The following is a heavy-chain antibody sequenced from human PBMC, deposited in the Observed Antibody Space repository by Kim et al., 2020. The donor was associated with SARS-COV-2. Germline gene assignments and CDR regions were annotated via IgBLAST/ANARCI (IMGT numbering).Heavy chain of an antibody. J-gene: IGHJ3*02. D-gene: IGHD4-4*01. Sequence: TNPKPSLQSRVTISIDTSNNPLSLKLKSVTAADTAVYYCARSVRANAFDIWGQGTMVTVSS. CDR3: ARSVRANAFDI. V-gene: IGHV4-4*09. CDR2: T.